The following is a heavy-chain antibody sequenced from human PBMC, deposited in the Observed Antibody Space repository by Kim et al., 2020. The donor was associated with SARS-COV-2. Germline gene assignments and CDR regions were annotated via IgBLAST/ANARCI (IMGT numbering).Heavy chain of an antibody. D-gene: IGHD6-13*01. J-gene: IGHJ6*02. V-gene: IGHV4-34*01. Sequence: SETLSLTCAVYGGSFSGYYWSWIRQPPGKGLEWIGEINHSGSTNYNPSLKSRVTISVDTSKNQFSLKLSSVTAADTAVYYCARVGLAAAGPPYYYYYGMDVRGQGTTVTVSS. CDR3: ARVGLAAAGPPYYYYYGMDV. CDR1: GGSFSGYY. CDR2: INHSGST.